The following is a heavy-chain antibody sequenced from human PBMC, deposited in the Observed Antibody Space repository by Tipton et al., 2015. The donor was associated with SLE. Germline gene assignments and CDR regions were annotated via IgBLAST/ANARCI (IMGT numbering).Heavy chain of an antibody. CDR1: GFTFSSYG. D-gene: IGHD7-27*01. Sequence: SLRLSCAASGFTFSSYGMHWVRQAPGKGLEWVAFIRYDGSNKYYADSVKGRFTISRDNSKNTLYLQMNSLRAEDTAVYYCAIVDWGSNPPFDYWGQGTLVAVSS. J-gene: IGHJ4*02. V-gene: IGHV3-30*02. CDR2: IRYDGSNK. CDR3: AIVDWGSNPPFDY.